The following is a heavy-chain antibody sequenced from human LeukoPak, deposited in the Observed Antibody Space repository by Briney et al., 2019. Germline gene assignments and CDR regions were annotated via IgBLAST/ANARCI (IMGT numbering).Heavy chain of an antibody. CDR1: GFTFSSYS. D-gene: IGHD6-6*01. CDR3: ARAGRIDSSLYYYYYYMDV. Sequence: GGSLRLSCAASGFTFSSYSMNWVRQAPGKGLEWVSYISSSSSTIYYADSVKGRFTISRDNAKNSLYLQMNSLRAEDTAVYYCARAGRIDSSLYYYYYYMDVWGKGTTVTVSS. CDR2: ISSSSSTI. V-gene: IGHV3-48*04. J-gene: IGHJ6*03.